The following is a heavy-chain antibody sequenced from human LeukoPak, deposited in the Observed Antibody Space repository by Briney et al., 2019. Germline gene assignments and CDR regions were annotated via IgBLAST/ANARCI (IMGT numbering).Heavy chain of an antibody. CDR1: GFSLSTSAVG. Sequence: SGPTLVNPTQTLTLTCTFSGFSLSTSAVGVGWIRQPPGMAPERLPHIYWDDDKRYSPSLKSRLTITKDTSKNQVVLTMTSLDPVDTATYFCAHTKTISVAGTSPYFDYWGQGTLVTVSS. D-gene: IGHD6-19*01. CDR3: AHTKTISVAGTSPYFDY. CDR2: IYWDDDK. J-gene: IGHJ4*02. V-gene: IGHV2-5*02.